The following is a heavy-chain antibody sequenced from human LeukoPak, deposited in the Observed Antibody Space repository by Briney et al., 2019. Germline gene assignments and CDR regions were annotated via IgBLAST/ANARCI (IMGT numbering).Heavy chain of an antibody. CDR2: ISSSGSTI. CDR3: ARITSVTTTFDY. J-gene: IGHJ4*02. D-gene: IGHD4-17*01. V-gene: IGHV3-48*03. Sequence: PGGSLRLSCAASGFTFSSYEMNWVRQAPGKGLEWVSYISSSGSTIYYADSVKGRFTISRDNAKNSLHLQMNSLRAEDTAVYYCARITSVTTTFDYWGQGTLVTVSS. CDR1: GFTFSSYE.